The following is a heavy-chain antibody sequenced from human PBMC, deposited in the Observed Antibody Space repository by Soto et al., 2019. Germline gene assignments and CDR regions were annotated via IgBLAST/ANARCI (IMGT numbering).Heavy chain of an antibody. V-gene: IGHV3-33*01. CDR3: ARGLRGVLDY. D-gene: IGHD5-12*01. CDR1: GFNFGNFG. J-gene: IGHJ4*02. Sequence: LRLSCVASGFNFGNFGMHWVRQAPSKGLEWLTVISNDENIKQDSVRGRFAIARDNSKNTLYLHLTSLRAEDTAIYYCARGLRGVLDYWGQGTLVTVSS. CDR2: ISNDENIK.